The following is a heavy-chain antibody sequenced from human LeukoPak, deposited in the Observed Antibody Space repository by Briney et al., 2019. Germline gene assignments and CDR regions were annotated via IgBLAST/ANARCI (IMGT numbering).Heavy chain of an antibody. CDR1: GFTFSSYW. D-gene: IGHD3-9*01. V-gene: IGHV3-74*01. CDR2: INSDGSST. CDR3: ARGSGGNYDILTGYDDY. Sequence: GGSLRLSCAASGFTFSSYWMHWVRQAPGKGLVWVSRINSDGSSTSYADSVKGRFTISRDNAKNTLYLQMNSLRAEDTAVYYCARGSGGNYDILTGYDDYWGQGTLVTVS. J-gene: IGHJ4*02.